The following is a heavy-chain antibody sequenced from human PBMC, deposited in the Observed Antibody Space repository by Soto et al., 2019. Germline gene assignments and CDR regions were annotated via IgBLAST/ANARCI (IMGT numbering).Heavy chain of an antibody. CDR3: AREAYGSGSYYKSVPRYNWFDP. J-gene: IGHJ5*02. D-gene: IGHD3-10*01. Sequence: SETLSLTCAVYGGSFSGYYWSWIRQPPGKGLEWIGEINHSGSTNYNPSLKSRVTISVDTSKNQFSLKLSSVTAADTAVYYCAREAYGSGSYYKSVPRYNWFDPWVQGTQVTVSS. CDR2: INHSGST. CDR1: GGSFSGYY. V-gene: IGHV4-34*01.